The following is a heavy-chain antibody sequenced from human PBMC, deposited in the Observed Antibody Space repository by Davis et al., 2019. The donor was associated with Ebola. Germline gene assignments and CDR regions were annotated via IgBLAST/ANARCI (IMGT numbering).Heavy chain of an antibody. D-gene: IGHD1-26*01. J-gene: IGHJ4*02. CDR3: ARDLFSAIVGATTIDY. CDR2: IIPIFGTA. V-gene: IGHV1-69*05. CDR1: AGTFSSYA. Sequence: SVKVSCKASAGTFSSYAISWVRQAPGQGLEWMGGIIPIFGTANYAQKFQGRVTMTRDTSTSTVYMELSSLRSEDTAVYYCARDLFSAIVGATTIDYWGQGTLVTVSS.